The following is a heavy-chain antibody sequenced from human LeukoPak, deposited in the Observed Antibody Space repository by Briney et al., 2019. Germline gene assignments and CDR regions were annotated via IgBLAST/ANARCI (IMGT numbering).Heavy chain of an antibody. V-gene: IGHV3-21*04. D-gene: IGHD3-10*01. J-gene: IGHJ4*02. CDR2: ISNISTYI. CDR1: GFTFSGYT. Sequence: GGSLRLSCAASGFTFSGYTMTWVRQAPGKGLEWVSSISNISTYIYYADSVKGRFTISRDNVQNSLYLQMNSLRAEDTAVYYCAGEPPGSYVGYWGQGSLVTVSS. CDR3: AGEPPGSYVGY.